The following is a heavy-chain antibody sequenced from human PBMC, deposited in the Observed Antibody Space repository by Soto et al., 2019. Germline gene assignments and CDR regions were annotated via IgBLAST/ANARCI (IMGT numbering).Heavy chain of an antibody. CDR2: INAGNGNT. Sequence: QVQLVQSGAEVKKPGASVKVSCKASGYTFTSYAMHWVRQAPGQRLEWMGWINAGNGNTKYSQKFQGRVTITRDTSASTAYMELSSLRSEDTAVYYCARDPAAAGSRYFAYWGQGTLVTVSS. J-gene: IGHJ4*02. CDR3: ARDPAAAGSRYFAY. V-gene: IGHV1-3*01. D-gene: IGHD6-13*01. CDR1: GYTFTSYA.